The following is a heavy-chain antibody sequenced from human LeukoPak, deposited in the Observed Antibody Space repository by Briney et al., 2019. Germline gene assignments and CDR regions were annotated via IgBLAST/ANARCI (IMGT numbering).Heavy chain of an antibody. Sequence: SETLSLTCAVYGGSFSGYYWSWIRQPPGKGLEWIGEINHSGSTNYNPSLKSRVTISVDTSKNQFSLKLSSVTAADTAVYYCARLGSSSWQPSYYFDYWGQGTLVTVSS. CDR1: GGSFSGYY. D-gene: IGHD6-13*01. CDR3: ARLGSSSWQPSYYFDY. J-gene: IGHJ4*02. V-gene: IGHV4-34*01. CDR2: INHSGST.